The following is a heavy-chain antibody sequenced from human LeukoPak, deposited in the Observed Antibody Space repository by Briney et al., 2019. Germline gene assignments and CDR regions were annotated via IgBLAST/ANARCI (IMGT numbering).Heavy chain of an antibody. J-gene: IGHJ4*02. Sequence: SETLSLTCTVSGGSISSYHWSWIRQPAGQGLEWIGHVNINEGPKYNPSLRSRVTMSADTSRNQYSLKLSSVTAADTAVYYCARDGNSYGPDFDYWGQGTLVTVSS. D-gene: IGHD5-18*01. V-gene: IGHV4-4*07. CDR2: VNINEGP. CDR1: GGSISSYH. CDR3: ARDGNSYGPDFDY.